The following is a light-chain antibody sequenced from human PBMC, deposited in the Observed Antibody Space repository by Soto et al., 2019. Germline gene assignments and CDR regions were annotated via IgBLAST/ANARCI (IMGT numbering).Light chain of an antibody. V-gene: IGLV2-23*01. J-gene: IGLJ1*01. CDR2: XXX. CDR1: VSNVGSFGP. CDR3: CSYVGARTYV. Sequence: QSALTQPASVSGSPGQSITISCAGSVSNVGSFGPVSWYQQRPGQVPKRIVXXXXXRPSGVSSRFSGSKSGNTASLTISGLQAEDEADYYCCSYVGARTYVFGTGTKVTVL.